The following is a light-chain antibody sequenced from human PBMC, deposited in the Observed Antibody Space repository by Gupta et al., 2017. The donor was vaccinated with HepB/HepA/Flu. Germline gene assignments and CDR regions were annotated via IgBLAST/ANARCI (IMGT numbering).Light chain of an antibody. CDR3: QVSDNTSDNTYV. CDR1: NIGTNS. CDR2: DTN. J-gene: IGLJ1*01. Sequence: SYVLTQPPSVSVAPGQTARMTCGGNNIGTNSVHWYQQKPGQAPVLVVLDTNDRRSGIPERFSGSTSGNTATLTISRVAAGEEAAYYCQVSDNTSDNTYVFGTGTKVAVL. V-gene: IGLV3-21*02.